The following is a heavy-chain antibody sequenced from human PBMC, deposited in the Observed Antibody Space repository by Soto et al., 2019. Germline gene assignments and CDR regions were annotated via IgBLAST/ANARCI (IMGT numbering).Heavy chain of an antibody. CDR2: IYYSGST. Sequence: SETLSLTCTVSGGSISSGDYYWSWIRQPPGKGLEWIGYIYYSGSTYYNPSLKSRVTISVDTSKNQFSLKLSSVTAADTAVYYCASRGGDCSGGSCYSGAFDIWGQGTMVPVSS. D-gene: IGHD2-15*01. V-gene: IGHV4-30-4*01. CDR1: GGSISSGDYY. J-gene: IGHJ3*02. CDR3: ASRGGDCSGGSCYSGAFDI.